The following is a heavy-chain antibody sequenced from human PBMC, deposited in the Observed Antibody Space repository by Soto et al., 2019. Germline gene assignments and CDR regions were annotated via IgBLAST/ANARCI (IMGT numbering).Heavy chain of an antibody. CDR3: ARAYSSSWYARRGAYDY. J-gene: IGHJ4*02. D-gene: IGHD6-13*01. CDR2: ISYDGSNK. V-gene: IGHV3-30*03. Sequence: PGGSLRLSCVASGFTFSNHGMHWVRLAPGKGLEWVAVISYDGSNKYYADSVKGRFTISRDNSKNTLYLQMNSLRPEDTAMYYCARAYSSSWYARRGAYDYWGQGTLVTVSS. CDR1: GFTFSNHG.